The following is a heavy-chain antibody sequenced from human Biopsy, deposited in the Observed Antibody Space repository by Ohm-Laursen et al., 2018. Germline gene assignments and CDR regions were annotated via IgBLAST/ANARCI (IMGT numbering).Heavy chain of an antibody. D-gene: IGHD1-1*01. CDR3: ARDGRGYNYQYYYGMDV. Sequence: SLRLSCTASGFTFSSSGMTWVRQAPGEGLEWVAMIKQDGSEDYYVDSVKGRFTISRDNAKDTVDLQMNSLRAEDTAVYYCARDGRGYNYQYYYGMDVWGQGTAVTVSS. J-gene: IGHJ6*02. CDR2: IKQDGSED. V-gene: IGHV3-7*01. CDR1: GFTFSSSG.